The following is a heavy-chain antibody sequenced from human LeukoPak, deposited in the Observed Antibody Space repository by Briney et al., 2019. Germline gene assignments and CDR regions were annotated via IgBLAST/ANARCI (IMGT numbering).Heavy chain of an antibody. Sequence: GGSLRLSCAASGFTFSNYAMSWVRQAPGKGLEWASAISISGDGTCYADSVKGRFTISRDNSKNTLYLQVNSLRAEDTAVYYCAKDYGDYTLGLGFYWGQGTLVTVSS. D-gene: IGHD4-17*01. CDR3: AKDYGDYTLGLGFY. J-gene: IGHJ4*02. V-gene: IGHV3-23*01. CDR2: ISISGDGT. CDR1: GFTFSNYA.